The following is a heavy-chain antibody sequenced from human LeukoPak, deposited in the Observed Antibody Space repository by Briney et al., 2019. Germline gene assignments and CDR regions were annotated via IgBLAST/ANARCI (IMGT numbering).Heavy chain of an antibody. CDR3: ARVVRFLEWLPRFGSYFDY. CDR2: IYSGSSA. CDR1: GFTVIDNY. J-gene: IGHJ4*02. Sequence: GGSLRLSCAASGFTVIDNYMTWVRQAPGKGLEWVSVIYSGSSAYYADSVKGRFTISRDNSKNTLYLQMNSLRAEDTGVYYCARVVRFLEWLPRFGSYFDYWGQGTLVTVSS. V-gene: IGHV3-53*01. D-gene: IGHD3-3*01.